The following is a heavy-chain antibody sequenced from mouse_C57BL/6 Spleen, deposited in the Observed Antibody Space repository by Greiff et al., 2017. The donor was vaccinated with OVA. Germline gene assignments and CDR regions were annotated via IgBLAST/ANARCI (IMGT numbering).Heavy chain of an antibody. Sequence: EVNVVESGGGLVKPGGSLKLSCAASGFTFSSYAMSWVRQTPEKRLEWVATISDGGSYTYYPDNVKGRFTISRDNAKNNLYLQMSHLKSEDTAMYYCARDGDYDYDEEKFDYWGQGTTLTVSS. D-gene: IGHD2-4*01. CDR3: ARDGDYDYDEEKFDY. CDR2: ISDGGSYT. J-gene: IGHJ2*01. CDR1: GFTFSSYA. V-gene: IGHV5-4*01.